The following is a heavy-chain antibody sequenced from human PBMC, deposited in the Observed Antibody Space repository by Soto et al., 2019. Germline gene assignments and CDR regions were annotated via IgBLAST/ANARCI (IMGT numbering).Heavy chain of an antibody. CDR1: GGSISSYY. CDR2: IYYSGST. Sequence: SETLSLTCTVSGGSISSYYWSWIRQPPGKGLEWIGYIYYSGSTNYNPSLKSRVTISVDTSKNQFSLKLSSVTAADTAVYYCARQGAGWFGELLLFDYWGQGTLVTVSS. V-gene: IGHV4-59*08. D-gene: IGHD3-10*01. J-gene: IGHJ4*02. CDR3: ARQGAGWFGELLLFDY.